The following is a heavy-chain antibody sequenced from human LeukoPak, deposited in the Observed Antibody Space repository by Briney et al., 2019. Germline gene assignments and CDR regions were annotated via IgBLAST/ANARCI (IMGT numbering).Heavy chain of an antibody. J-gene: IGHJ4*02. Sequence: GGPLRLPCGVWGFLFSSYAMRGVRNSPGKARECVSRISGSGDTTYYADAVKGRSAIYRDNSMTTLSRQMNSRRAEDTAIYYCAKISDVVLDYWGQGTLVT. V-gene: IGHV3-23*01. D-gene: IGHD2-21*01. CDR1: GFLFSSYA. CDR2: ISGSGDTT. CDR3: AKISDVVLDY.